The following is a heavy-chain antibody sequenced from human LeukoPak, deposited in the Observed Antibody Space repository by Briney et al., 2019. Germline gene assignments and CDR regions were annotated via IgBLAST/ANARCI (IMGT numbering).Heavy chain of an antibody. J-gene: IGHJ5*02. D-gene: IGHD3-22*01. CDR3: ARDYSGYFDP. CDR1: GFTFSSYW. CDR2: ITPDASST. V-gene: IGHV3-74*01. Sequence: PGGSLRLSCVASGFTFSSYWMHWVRQAPGKGLVWVSRITPDASSTGYADSVRGRFTISRDNAKNTLYLQMDSLRAEDTAVFYCARDYSGYFDPWGQGTLVTVSS.